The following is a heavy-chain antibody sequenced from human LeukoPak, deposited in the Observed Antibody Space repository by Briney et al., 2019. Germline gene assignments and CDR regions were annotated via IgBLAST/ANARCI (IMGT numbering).Heavy chain of an antibody. V-gene: IGHV4-39*01. CDR1: GVSMSGYY. CDR3: ARRTSGSSFAY. CDR2: ISY. J-gene: IGHJ4*02. D-gene: IGHD1-26*01. Sequence: PSETLSLTCTVSGVSMSGYYWSWIRQSPGKGLERIGSISYYNPSLKSRVAISVDTSKNQFSLKLTSVTAADTAVYYCARRTSGSSFAYWGQGTLVTVSS.